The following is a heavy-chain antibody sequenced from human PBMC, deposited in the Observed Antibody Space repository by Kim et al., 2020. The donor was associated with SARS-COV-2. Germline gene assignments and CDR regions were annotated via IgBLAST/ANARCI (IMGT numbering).Heavy chain of an antibody. D-gene: IGHD2-2*01. J-gene: IGHJ4*02. V-gene: IGHV1-69*04. CDR2: IIPILGIA. CDR1: GGTFSSYA. CDR3: ALTAADYYFDY. Sequence: SVKVSCKASGGTFSSYAISWVRQAPGQGLEWMGRIIPILGIANYAQKFQGRVTITADKSTSTAYMELSSLRSEDTAVYYCALTAADYYFDYWGQGTLVTVSS.